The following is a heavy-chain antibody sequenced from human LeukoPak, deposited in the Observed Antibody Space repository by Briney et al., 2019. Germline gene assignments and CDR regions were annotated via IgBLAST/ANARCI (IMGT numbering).Heavy chain of an antibody. D-gene: IGHD5-18*01. V-gene: IGHV4-4*09. CDR2: IYTSGST. Sequence: SETLSLTCTVSGGSISSYYWSWLRQPPGKGLEWIGYIYTSGSTSYNPSLKSRVTISLDTSTNQFSLRLSSVTAADTAVYYCARNTAMDYYYYYMDVWGTGTTVTVSS. J-gene: IGHJ6*03. CDR1: GGSISSYY. CDR3: ARNTAMDYYYYYMDV.